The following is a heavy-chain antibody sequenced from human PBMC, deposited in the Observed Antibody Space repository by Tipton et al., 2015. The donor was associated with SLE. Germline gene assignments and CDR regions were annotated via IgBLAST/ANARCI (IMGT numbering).Heavy chain of an antibody. CDR3: ARVSGGLLWFGEFLD. CDR1: GGSISSYY. CDR2: IYYSGST. D-gene: IGHD3-10*01. J-gene: IGHJ4*02. Sequence: TLSLTCIVSGGSISSYYWSWIRQPPGKGLEWIGYIYYSGSTNYNPSLKSRVTISVDTSKNQFSLKLSSVTAADTAVYYCARVSGGLLWFGEFLDWGQGTLVTVSS. V-gene: IGHV4-59*01.